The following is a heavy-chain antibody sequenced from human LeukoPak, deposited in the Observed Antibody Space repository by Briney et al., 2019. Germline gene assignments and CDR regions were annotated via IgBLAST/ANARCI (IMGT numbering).Heavy chain of an antibody. Sequence: GGSLRLSCAASGFTFSNYWMTWVRQAPGKGLEWVANIKQDGSEKYCVDSVEGRFTISRDNAKNSLYLQMNSLRAEDTAVYYCARRTMGAGIDYWGQGTLVTVSS. D-gene: IGHD1-1*01. CDR3: ARRTMGAGIDY. CDR2: IKQDGSEK. CDR1: GFTFSNYW. J-gene: IGHJ4*02. V-gene: IGHV3-7*01.